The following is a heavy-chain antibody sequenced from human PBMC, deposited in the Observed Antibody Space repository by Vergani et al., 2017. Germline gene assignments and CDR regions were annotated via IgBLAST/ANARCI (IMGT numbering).Heavy chain of an antibody. D-gene: IGHD6-19*01. J-gene: IGHJ6*02. V-gene: IGHV3-21*01. CDR3: ARVSIAVAGNYYYYYGMDV. Sequence: EVQLVESGGGLVKPGGSLRLSCAASGFTFSSYSMNWVRQAPGTGLEWVSSISSSSSYIYYADSVKGRFTISRDNAMNSLYLQMNSLRAEDTAVYYCARVSIAVAGNYYYYYGMDVWGQGTTVTVSS. CDR1: GFTFSSYS. CDR2: ISSSSSYI.